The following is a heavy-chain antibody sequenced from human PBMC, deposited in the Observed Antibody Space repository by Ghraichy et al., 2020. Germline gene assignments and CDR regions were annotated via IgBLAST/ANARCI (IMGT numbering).Heavy chain of an antibody. CDR1: GFTFSSYS. Sequence: GGSLRLSCAASGFTFSSYSMNWVRQAPGKGLEWVSSISSSSSYIYYADSVKGRFTISRDNAKNSLYLQMNSLRAEDTAVYYCARAPQMEDDFWSGEGLWYYGMDVWGQGTTVTVSS. J-gene: IGHJ6*02. CDR2: ISSSSSYI. CDR3: ARAPQMEDDFWSGEGLWYYGMDV. D-gene: IGHD3-3*01. V-gene: IGHV3-21*01.